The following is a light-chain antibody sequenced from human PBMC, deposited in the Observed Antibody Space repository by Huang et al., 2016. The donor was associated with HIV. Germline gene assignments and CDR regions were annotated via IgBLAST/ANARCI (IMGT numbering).Light chain of an antibody. J-gene: IGKJ1*01. CDR2: ATS. CDR1: QGIGNS. CDR3: QQYQSIPWT. V-gene: IGKV1-NL1*01. Sequence: DIQMTQSPSSLSASVGDIVTITCRASQGIGNSLAWYQKKPEKPPRLLLYATSRLESGVPSRFSGSGSGTHYTLTITTLQPEDIASYYCQQYQSIPWTFGQGTKVEIK.